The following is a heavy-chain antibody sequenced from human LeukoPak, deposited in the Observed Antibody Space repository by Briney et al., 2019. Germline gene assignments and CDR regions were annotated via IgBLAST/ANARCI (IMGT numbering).Heavy chain of an antibody. D-gene: IGHD1-26*01. Sequence: GGSLRLSCAASEFTFSRYWMHWVRQAPGKGLVWVSRINSDGSSTTYADSVKGRFTISRDNAKNTLYLEMNSLRAEETAVYYCARGSTSWDLDYWGQGTLVTVSS. J-gene: IGHJ4*02. CDR1: EFTFSRYW. V-gene: IGHV3-74*01. CDR2: INSDGSST. CDR3: ARGSTSWDLDY.